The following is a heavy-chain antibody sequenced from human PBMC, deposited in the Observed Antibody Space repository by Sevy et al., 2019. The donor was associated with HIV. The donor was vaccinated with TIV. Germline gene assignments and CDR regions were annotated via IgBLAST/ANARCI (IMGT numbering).Heavy chain of an antibody. Sequence: GGSLRLSCAASGFTFSSYAMHWVRQAPGKGLEWVAVISCDGSNKYYADSVKGRFTISRDNSKNTLYLQMNSLRAEDTAVYYCARQPGYSSGFDYWGQGTLVTVSS. CDR1: GFTFSSYA. CDR3: ARQPGYSSGFDY. CDR2: ISCDGSNK. J-gene: IGHJ4*02. D-gene: IGHD6-19*01. V-gene: IGHV3-30*04.